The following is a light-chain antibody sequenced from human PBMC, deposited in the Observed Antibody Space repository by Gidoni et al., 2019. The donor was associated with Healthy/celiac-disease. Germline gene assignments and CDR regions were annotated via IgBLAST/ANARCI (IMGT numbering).Light chain of an antibody. CDR2: DVS. CDR1: SSDVGGYNY. CDR3: SSYTSSSTGVV. Sequence: LTPPASVSGSPGQSITISCTGTSSDVGGYNYVSWYQQHPGKAPKLMIYDVSNRPSGVSNRFSGSKSGNTASLTISGLQAEDEADYYCSSYTSSSTGVVFGGGTKLTVL. V-gene: IGLV2-14*01. J-gene: IGLJ2*01.